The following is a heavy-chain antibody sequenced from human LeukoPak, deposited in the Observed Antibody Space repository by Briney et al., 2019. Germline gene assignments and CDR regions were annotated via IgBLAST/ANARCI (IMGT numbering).Heavy chain of an antibody. CDR1: GGSISSYY. V-gene: IGHV4-59*01. CDR2: IYYSGST. CDR3: ARIHGESDAFDI. D-gene: IGHD3-10*01. J-gene: IGHJ3*02. Sequence: SETLSLTCTVSGGSISSYYWSWIRQPPGKGLEWLGYIYYSGSTNYNPSLKSRVTISVDTSRNQFSPKLSSVTAADTTVYYCARIHGESDAFDIWGHGTMVTASS.